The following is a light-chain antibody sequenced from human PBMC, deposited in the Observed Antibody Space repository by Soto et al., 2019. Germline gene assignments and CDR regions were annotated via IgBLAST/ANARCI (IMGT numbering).Light chain of an antibody. CDR3: AAWDDSLHGPV. J-gene: IGLJ2*01. V-gene: IGLV1-44*01. CDR1: SSNIGSNT. Sequence: QPVLTQPPSASGTPGQGVTVSCSGSSSNIGSNTVNWYQHLPGTAPKLLIFSNYQRPSGVPDRFSGSKSGTSASLAISRLQSDDEADYFCAAWDDSLHGPVFGGGTKLTVL. CDR2: SNY.